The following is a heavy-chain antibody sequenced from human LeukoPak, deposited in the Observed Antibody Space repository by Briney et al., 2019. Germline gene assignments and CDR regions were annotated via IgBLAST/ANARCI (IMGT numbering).Heavy chain of an antibody. Sequence: GGSLRLSCAASGFTFSGYWMNWVRQAPGKGLEWVANIKQAGSEKYYVDSVKGRFTISRDDAKNSLYLQMNSLRAEDTAVYYCAKEFRTGGDDAFDIWGQGTMVTVSS. CDR2: IKQAGSEK. J-gene: IGHJ3*02. CDR1: GFTFSGYW. V-gene: IGHV3-7*01. CDR3: AKEFRTGGDDAFDI. D-gene: IGHD3-16*01.